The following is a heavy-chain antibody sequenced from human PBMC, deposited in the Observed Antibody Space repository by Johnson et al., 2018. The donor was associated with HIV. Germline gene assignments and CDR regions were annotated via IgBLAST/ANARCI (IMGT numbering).Heavy chain of an antibody. Sequence: QVQLVESGGGVVQPGRSLRLSCAASGFTFSSYAMHWVRQAPGKGLEWVAVISYDGSNKYYADSVKGRFTISRDNAKRSLFLQMNSLRTEDTALYYCARAAKIVVVIAAIDIWGQGTKVTVSS. D-gene: IGHD3-22*01. CDR2: ISYDGSNK. CDR1: GFTFSSYA. J-gene: IGHJ3*02. CDR3: ARAAKIVVVIAAIDI. V-gene: IGHV3-30-3*01.